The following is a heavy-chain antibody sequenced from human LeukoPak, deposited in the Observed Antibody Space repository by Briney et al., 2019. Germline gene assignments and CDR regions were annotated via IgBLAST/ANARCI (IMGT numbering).Heavy chain of an antibody. J-gene: IGHJ4*02. Sequence: GGSLRLSFAASGFPFSSYAMSWGRPGPGKGVGWVSAISGSGGSTYYADSVKGRFTISRDNSKNTLYLQMNSLRAEDTAVYYCAKDINSGSYYSDYWGQGTLVTVSS. CDR3: AKDINSGSYYSDY. V-gene: IGHV3-23*01. D-gene: IGHD1-26*01. CDR1: GFPFSSYA. CDR2: ISGSGGST.